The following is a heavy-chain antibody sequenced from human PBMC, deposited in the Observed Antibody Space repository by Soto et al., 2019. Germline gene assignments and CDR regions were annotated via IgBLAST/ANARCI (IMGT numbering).Heavy chain of an antibody. CDR3: ARFAVYGYGMDV. Sequence: GWSLRLSCAASGFTFSSYGMHWVRQAPGKGLEWVAVIWYDGSNKYYADSVKGRFTISRDNSKNTLYLQMNSLRAEDTAVYYCARFAVYGYGMDVWGQGTTVTVSS. J-gene: IGHJ6*02. CDR2: IWYDGSNK. CDR1: GFTFSSYG. V-gene: IGHV3-33*01. D-gene: IGHD6-6*01.